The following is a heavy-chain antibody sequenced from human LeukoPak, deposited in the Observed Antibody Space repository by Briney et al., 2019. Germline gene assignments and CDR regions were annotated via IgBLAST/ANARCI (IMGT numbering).Heavy chain of an antibody. V-gene: IGHV3-53*01. CDR3: ARGVAVSDFWSGYYPNWYFDL. Sequence: GGSLRLSCAASGFTVSSNYMSWVRQAPGKGLEWVSVIYSGGSTYYADSVKGRFTISRDNSKNTLYLQMNSLRAEDTAVYYCARGVAVSDFWSGYYPNWYFDLWGRGTLVTVSS. D-gene: IGHD3-3*01. J-gene: IGHJ2*01. CDR1: GFTVSSNY. CDR2: IYSGGST.